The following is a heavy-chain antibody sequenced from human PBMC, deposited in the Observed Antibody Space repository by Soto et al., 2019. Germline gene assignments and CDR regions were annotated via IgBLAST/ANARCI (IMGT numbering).Heavy chain of an antibody. Sequence: SETLSLTCTVSGGSISSYYWSWIRQPPGKGLEWIGYIYYSGSTNYNPSLKSRVTISVDTSKNQFSLKLSSVTAADTAVYYCARGYYDSSYPMYYYYGMDVWGQGTTVTVSS. CDR1: GGSISSYY. CDR3: ARGYYDSSYPMYYYYGMDV. D-gene: IGHD3-22*01. J-gene: IGHJ6*02. CDR2: IYYSGST. V-gene: IGHV4-59*01.